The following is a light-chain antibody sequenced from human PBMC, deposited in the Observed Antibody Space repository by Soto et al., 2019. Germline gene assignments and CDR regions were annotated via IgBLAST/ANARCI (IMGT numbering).Light chain of an antibody. CDR1: SGSVTPSYH. CDR3: MLYIGSGISV. CDR2: STN. J-gene: IGLJ3*02. V-gene: IGLV8-61*01. Sequence: QAVVTQEPSFSVSPGGTVTLTCWLTSGSVTPSYHPSWYQQTPGQAPRALIHSTNTRSSGVPDRFSGSILGNRAALTITGAKADDECEYYCMLYIGSGISVFGGGTKVTVL.